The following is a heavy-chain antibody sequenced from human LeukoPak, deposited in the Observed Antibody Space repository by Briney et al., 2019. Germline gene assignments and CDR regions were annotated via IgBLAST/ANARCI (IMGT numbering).Heavy chain of an antibody. D-gene: IGHD4-17*01. CDR2: IYYSGNT. J-gene: IGHJ4*02. CDR3: ARDATSYGLDY. Sequence: SETLSLTCTVSGVSISSSNSYWGWIRQPPGKGLEWIGSIYYSGNTYYNASLKSQVSISTDTSKNQFSLRLTSVTAADTAVYYCARDATSYGLDYWGQGTLVTVSS. CDR1: GVSISSSNSY. V-gene: IGHV4-39*02.